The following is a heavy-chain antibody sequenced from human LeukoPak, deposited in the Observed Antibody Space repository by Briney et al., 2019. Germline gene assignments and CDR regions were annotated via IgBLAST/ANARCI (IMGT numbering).Heavy chain of an antibody. J-gene: IGHJ4*02. D-gene: IGHD3-22*01. CDR2: ISNSGGTI. CDR1: GFTFSSYD. Sequence: GGSLRLSCAASGFTFSSYDMNWVRQAPGKGLEWVSYISNSGGTIYYADSVKGRFTISRDNSKNTLYLQMNSLRAEDTAVYYCARDRNYYDSSGYLDYWGQGTLVTVSS. CDR3: ARDRNYYDSSGYLDY. V-gene: IGHV3-48*03.